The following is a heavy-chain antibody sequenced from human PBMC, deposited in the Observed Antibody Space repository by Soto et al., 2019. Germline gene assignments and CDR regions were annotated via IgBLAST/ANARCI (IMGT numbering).Heavy chain of an antibody. J-gene: IGHJ5*02. D-gene: IGHD7-27*01. CDR3: GREELTGAFT. CDR1: GGSMSSSGHF. V-gene: IGHV4-31*03. Sequence: QVQLQESGPGLVKPSQTLSLTCTVSGGSMSSSGHFWTWIRQFPGMGLEWIGYIARSGSTKYNPSLKGRVTISSDMAEKQFSLKLDSVTAADTDVYYCGREELTGAFTWGQGTLVTVSS. CDR2: IARSGST.